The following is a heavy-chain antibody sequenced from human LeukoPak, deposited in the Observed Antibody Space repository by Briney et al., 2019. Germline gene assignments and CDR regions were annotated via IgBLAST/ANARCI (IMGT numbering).Heavy chain of an antibody. V-gene: IGHV4-59*08. D-gene: IGHD6-13*01. J-gene: IGHJ5*02. CDR2: IYYSGSI. CDR1: GGSISSYY. Sequence: PSETLSLTCTVTGGSISSYYCSWIRQPPGKGLEWIGYIYYSGSINHNPSLKSRVTISVDTSKNQFSLKLRSVTAADTAVYYCARHGRGSTSWYFWFDPWGQGTLVTASS. CDR3: ARHGRGSTSWYFWFDP.